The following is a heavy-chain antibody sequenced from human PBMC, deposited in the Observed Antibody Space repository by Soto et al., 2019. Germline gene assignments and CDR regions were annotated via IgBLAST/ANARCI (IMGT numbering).Heavy chain of an antibody. CDR3: VKDRDSNSWPSRDV. CDR1: GYTFTRNG. Sequence: ASVKVSCKTSGYTFTRNGISWVRQAPGQGLEWMGWISPKSGSIKYAQKFQGRVIMTTDTSTSTAYMEVRSLRSDDTAVYYCVKDRDSNSWPSRDVWGQGTTVTVSS. V-gene: IGHV1-18*01. D-gene: IGHD3-22*01. CDR2: ISPKSGSI. J-gene: IGHJ6*02.